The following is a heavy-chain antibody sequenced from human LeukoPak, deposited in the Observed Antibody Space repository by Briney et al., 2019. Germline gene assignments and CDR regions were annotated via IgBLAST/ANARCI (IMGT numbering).Heavy chain of an antibody. CDR1: GFTFSSYG. CDR2: ISGSGGST. Sequence: PGGSLTLSCAASGFTFSSYGMSWVRQAPGKGLEWVSAISGSGGSTYYADSVKGRFTISRDSSKNTLFLQMNRLRPEDAAVYYCAKAPVTTCRGAYCYPFDYWGQGTLVTVSS. D-gene: IGHD2-21*01. V-gene: IGHV3-23*01. J-gene: IGHJ4*02. CDR3: AKAPVTTCRGAYCYPFDY.